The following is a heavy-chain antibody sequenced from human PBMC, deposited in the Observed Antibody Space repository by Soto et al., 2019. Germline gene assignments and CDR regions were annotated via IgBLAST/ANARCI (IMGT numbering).Heavy chain of an antibody. CDR3: AKDIAYSSGWHFDY. J-gene: IGHJ4*02. CDR1: GFTFSSYG. D-gene: IGHD6-19*01. V-gene: IGHV3-30*18. Sequence: QVQLVESGGGVVQPGRSLRLSCAASGFTFSSYGMHWVRQAPGKGLEWVAVISYDGSNKYYADSVKGRFTISRDNSKNTRYLQMNSLRAEDTAVYYCAKDIAYSSGWHFDYWGQGTLVTVSS. CDR2: ISYDGSNK.